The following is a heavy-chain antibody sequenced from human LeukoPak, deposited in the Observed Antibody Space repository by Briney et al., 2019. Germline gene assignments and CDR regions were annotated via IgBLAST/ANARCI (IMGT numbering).Heavy chain of an antibody. CDR2: IAWNSGST. CDR3: AKGYNYGTFDY. CDR1: GFTFDDYA. J-gene: IGHJ4*02. Sequence: GGSLRLSCAASGFTFDDYAMHWVRQAPGKGLEWVSGIAWNSGSTGYADSVKGRFTITRDNAKNSLYLQMNSLRVEDTALYYCAKGYNYGTFDYWGQGTLVTVSS. V-gene: IGHV3-9*01. D-gene: IGHD5-18*01.